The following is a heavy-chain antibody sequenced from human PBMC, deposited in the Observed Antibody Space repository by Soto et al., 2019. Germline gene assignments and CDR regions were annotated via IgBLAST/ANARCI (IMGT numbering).Heavy chain of an antibody. CDR3: VKDSYADFHRVLSTAEYFFDY. Sequence: GGSLRLSCTASGFTFDDYAMHWVRQAPGRGLGWVAGITWNSGNIAYADSVKGRFTIARDDDNTSLYLQMNSLRPEDTALYYCVKDSYADFHRVLSTAEYFFDYWGHGTLVTVSS. D-gene: IGHD2-2*01. J-gene: IGHJ4*01. CDR1: GFTFDDYA. V-gene: IGHV3-9*01. CDR2: ITWNSGNI.